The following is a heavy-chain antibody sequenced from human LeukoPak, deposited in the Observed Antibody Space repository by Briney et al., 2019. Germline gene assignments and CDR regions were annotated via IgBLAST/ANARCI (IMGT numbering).Heavy chain of an antibody. J-gene: IGHJ5*02. V-gene: IGHV4-34*01. CDR3: ARGPTSRSWYPIGFDP. CDR2: INHSGST. CDR1: GGSFSGYY. D-gene: IGHD6-13*01. Sequence: SETLSLTCAVYGGSFSGYYWSWIRQPPGKGLEWIGEINHSGSTNYNPSLKSRVTISVDTSKNQFSLKLSSVTAADTAVYYCARGPTSRSWYPIGFDPWGQGTLVTVSS.